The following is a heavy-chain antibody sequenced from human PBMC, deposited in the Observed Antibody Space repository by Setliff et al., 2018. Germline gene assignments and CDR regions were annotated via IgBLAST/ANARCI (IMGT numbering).Heavy chain of an antibody. Sequence: ASVKVSCKTSGFTFYTFGFSWVRRAPGQGLEWMGWISAYDGNTDYAQTFQDRVTMTIDTSTKTVFMGLRRLRSDDTAVYYCTRSRAPSLVLAIDFDYWGQGTLVTVSS. V-gene: IGHV1-18*01. CDR2: ISAYDGNT. D-gene: IGHD2-2*03. J-gene: IGHJ4*02. CDR1: GFTFYTFG. CDR3: TRSRAPSLVLAIDFDY.